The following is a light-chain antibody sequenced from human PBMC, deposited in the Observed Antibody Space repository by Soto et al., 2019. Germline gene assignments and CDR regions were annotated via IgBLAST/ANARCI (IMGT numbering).Light chain of an antibody. V-gene: IGLV2-14*01. CDR2: EVS. CDR1: SSDVGGYNY. J-gene: IGLJ1*01. Sequence: QSALTQPASVSGSPGQSITISCTGTSSDVGGYNYVSWYQLHPGKAPKLIIYEVSHRPSGVSNHFSGYKSGNTASLTISGLQAEDEADYYCSSYTSTSTPCVFGTGTKLTVL. CDR3: SSYTSTSTPCV.